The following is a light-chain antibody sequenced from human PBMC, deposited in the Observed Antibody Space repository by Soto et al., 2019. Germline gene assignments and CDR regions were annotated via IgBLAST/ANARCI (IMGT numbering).Light chain of an antibody. V-gene: IGLV1-44*01. CDR1: RSKIGSNS. J-gene: IGLJ1*01. CDR3: AAWDDSLKGYV. Sequence: QSLLTQPPSASGTPGQRVTISCSGSRSKIGSNSVNWYQQLPGTAPKLLINNNDQRPSGVPDRFSGSRSDTSGSLAISGLQSEDEADYYCAAWDDSLKGYVFGAGTKLTVL. CDR2: NND.